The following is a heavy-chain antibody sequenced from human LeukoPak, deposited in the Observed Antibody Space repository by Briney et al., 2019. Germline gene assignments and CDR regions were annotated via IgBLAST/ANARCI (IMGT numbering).Heavy chain of an antibody. D-gene: IGHD3-10*01. CDR3: ARIRGFGADYYYYYMDV. J-gene: IGHJ6*03. V-gene: IGHV4-4*02. CDR1: GGSISSRNW. CDR2: VHHSGST. Sequence: SLSLTCAVSGGSISSRNWWSGVRQPPGKGREGIGEVHHSGSTNYNPSLKSRVTISADKSRDQFSLKLSSVTAADTAVYYCARIRGFGADYYYYYMDVWGKGTTVTVSS.